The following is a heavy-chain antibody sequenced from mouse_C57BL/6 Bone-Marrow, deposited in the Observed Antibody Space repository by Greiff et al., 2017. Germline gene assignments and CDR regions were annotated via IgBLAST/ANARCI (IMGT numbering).Heavy chain of an antibody. Sequence: QVQLKESGPGLVQPSQSLSITCTVSGFSLTSYGVHWVRQSPGQGLEWLGVIWRGGSTDYNAAFMSRLSITKDNSTSQVFFKMNSLQADDTAIYYCAKSGGYCFAYFDVWGTGTTVTVTA. CDR3: AKSGGYCFAYFDV. D-gene: IGHD2-3*01. CDR2: IWRGGST. J-gene: IGHJ1*03. V-gene: IGHV2-5*01. CDR1: GFSLTSYG.